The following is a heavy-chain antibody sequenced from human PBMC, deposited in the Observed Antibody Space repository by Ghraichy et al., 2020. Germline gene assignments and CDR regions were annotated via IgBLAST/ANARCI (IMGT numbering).Heavy chain of an antibody. J-gene: IGHJ4*02. CDR1: GFTFSCYG. Sequence: GGSLRLSCAASGFTFSCYGMHWVRQAPGKGLEWVAIISYDGSNKYYADSVKGRFTISRDNSKNTLYLQMNSLRAEDTAVYYCAKDISRFGDLSGIDYWGQGTPVTVSS. V-gene: IGHV3-30*18. CDR3: AKDISRFGDLSGIDY. D-gene: IGHD3-10*01. CDR2: ISYDGSNK.